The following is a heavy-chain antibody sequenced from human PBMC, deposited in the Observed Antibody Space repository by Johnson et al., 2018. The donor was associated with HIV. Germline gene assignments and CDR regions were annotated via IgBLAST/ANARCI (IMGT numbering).Heavy chain of an antibody. CDR2: ISYDGDKK. V-gene: IGHV3-30*04. Sequence: QVQLVESGGGLVQPGRSLRLSCAASGFTFPNYAMHWVRLAPGKGLQWVAVISYDGDKKYYADSVKGRFTVSRDSSKNTLYLQMNSLRAEDTAVYYCAKDITDQAIWGQGTMVTVSS. CDR1: GFTFPNYA. CDR3: AKDITDQAI. J-gene: IGHJ3*02.